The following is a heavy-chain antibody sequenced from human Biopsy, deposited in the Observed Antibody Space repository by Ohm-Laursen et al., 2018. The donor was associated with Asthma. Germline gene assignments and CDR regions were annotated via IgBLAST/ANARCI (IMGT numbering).Heavy chain of an antibody. CDR3: ARAVDYSHYYGIDV. CDR2: ISVYNGNT. Sequence: GASVKVSCKTPGYTFNSAGITWVRQAPGQGLEWMGWISVYNGNTKVAQKLQDRVTMITDTSTSTAYMELRSLRSDGTAVYFCARAVDYSHYYGIDVWGQGTTVTVS. J-gene: IGHJ6*02. CDR1: GYTFNSAG. D-gene: IGHD3-10*01. V-gene: IGHV1-18*01.